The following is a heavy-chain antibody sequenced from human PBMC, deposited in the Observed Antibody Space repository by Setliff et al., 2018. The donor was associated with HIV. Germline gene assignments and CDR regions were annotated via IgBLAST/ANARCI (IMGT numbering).Heavy chain of an antibody. CDR3: ARRPAGAVAGGYGMDV. Sequence: PSETLSLTCTVSGGSISSCSYYWGWIRQPPGKGLEWIGSICCSGTTYYNPSLKSRVTISVDTSKNQFSLKLSSVTAADTAVYYCARRPAGAVAGGYGMDVWGQGTTVTVSS. CDR2: ICCSGTT. J-gene: IGHJ6*02. V-gene: IGHV4-39*01. CDR1: GGSISSCSYY. D-gene: IGHD6-19*01.